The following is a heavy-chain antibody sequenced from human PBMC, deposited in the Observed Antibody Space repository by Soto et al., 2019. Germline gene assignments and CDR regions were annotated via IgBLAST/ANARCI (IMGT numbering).Heavy chain of an antibody. J-gene: IGHJ4*01. Sequence: PWWSLRLSCLGSGFSFRDHSMNWFRQPPGKGLQWISYISSSSENIYYADSVKGRFTVSRDNAKNTLFLQMNSLRDDDSAIYYCARLPKGSVVTGWGQGSLVTVSS. CDR2: ISSSSENI. D-gene: IGHD2-21*02. V-gene: IGHV3-48*02. CDR3: ARLPKGSVVTG. CDR1: GFSFRDHS.